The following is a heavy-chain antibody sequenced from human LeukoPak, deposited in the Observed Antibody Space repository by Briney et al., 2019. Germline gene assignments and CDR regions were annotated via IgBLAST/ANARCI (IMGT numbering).Heavy chain of an antibody. J-gene: IGHJ6*02. CDR2: INHSGST. CDR3: ARGPYYYYGMDV. Sequence: SETLSLTCAVYGGSFSGYYWSWIRQPPGKGLEWIGEINHSGSTNYNPSLKSRVTVSVDTSKNQFSLKLSSVTAADTAVYYCARGPYYYYGMDVWGQGTTVTVSS. V-gene: IGHV4-34*01. CDR1: GGSFSGYY.